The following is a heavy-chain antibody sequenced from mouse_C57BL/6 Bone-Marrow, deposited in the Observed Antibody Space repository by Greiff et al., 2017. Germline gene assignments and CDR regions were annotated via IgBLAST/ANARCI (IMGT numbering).Heavy chain of an antibody. CDR1: GFTFSDYG. CDR2: ISNLAYSI. Sequence: EVKVVDSGGGLVQPGGSLKLSCAASGFTFSDYGMAWVRQAPRKGPEWVAFISNLAYSIYYADTVTGRFTISRENAKNTLYLEMSSLRSEDTAMYYCARRGNYYAMDYWGQGTSVTVSS. CDR3: ARRGNYYAMDY. J-gene: IGHJ4*01. V-gene: IGHV5-15*01.